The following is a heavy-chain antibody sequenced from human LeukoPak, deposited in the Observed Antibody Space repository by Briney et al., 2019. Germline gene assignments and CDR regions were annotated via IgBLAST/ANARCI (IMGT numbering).Heavy chain of an antibody. D-gene: IGHD6-13*01. J-gene: IGHJ4*02. CDR3: ARGSVPAEGGIFDY. Sequence: PSQTLSLTCTVSGASIIDGDYYWSWIRQPPGKGLEWMGCIYSSGSTFYNPYFQSRVTISVDTSKNQFSLKLSSMTAADTAVYYCARGSVPAEGGIFDYWGQGSLVTVSS. V-gene: IGHV4-30-4*01. CDR2: IYSSGST. CDR1: GASIIDGDYY.